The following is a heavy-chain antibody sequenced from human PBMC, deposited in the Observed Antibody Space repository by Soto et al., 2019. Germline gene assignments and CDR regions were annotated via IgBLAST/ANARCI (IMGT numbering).Heavy chain of an antibody. D-gene: IGHD4-17*01. V-gene: IGHV1-2*04. CDR1: GYTFTGYY. CDR3: AREVMPTVTGSNAFDI. Sequence: ASVKVSCKASGYTFTGYYMHWVRQAPGQGLEWMGWINPNSGGTNYAQKFQGWVTMTRDTSISTAYMELSRLRSDDTAVYYCAREVMPTVTGSNAFDIWGQGTMVIVS. CDR2: INPNSGGT. J-gene: IGHJ3*02.